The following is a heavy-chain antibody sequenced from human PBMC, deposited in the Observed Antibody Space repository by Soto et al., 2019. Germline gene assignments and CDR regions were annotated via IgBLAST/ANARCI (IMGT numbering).Heavy chain of an antibody. Sequence: VKLACDASGRSFSSYAIGCEQQAPGQELEWRGGIIPIFCTANYAQKFQGRVTITSDEPTSTAYIELSILRSEDTAVYYCARSKVTCGGSCYDFYYYYGMDVCGQVTKFTDS. J-gene: IGHJ6*02. CDR1: GRSFSSYA. CDR3: ARSKVTCGGSCYDFYYYYGMDV. V-gene: IGHV1-69*01. CDR2: IIPIFCTA. D-gene: IGHD2-15*01.